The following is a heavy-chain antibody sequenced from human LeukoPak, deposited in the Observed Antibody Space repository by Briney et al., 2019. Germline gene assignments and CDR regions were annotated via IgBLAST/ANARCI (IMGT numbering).Heavy chain of an antibody. V-gene: IGHV1-18*01. CDR3: ARVERYGVTNWFDP. J-gene: IGHJ5*02. D-gene: IGHD4-17*01. CDR1: GYTFTSYG. Sequence: ASAKVSCKASGYTFTSYGISWVRQAPGQGLEWMGWISAYNGNTNYAQKLQGRVTMTTDTSTSTAYMELRSLRSDDTAVYYCARVERYGVTNWFDPWGQGTLVTVSS. CDR2: ISAYNGNT.